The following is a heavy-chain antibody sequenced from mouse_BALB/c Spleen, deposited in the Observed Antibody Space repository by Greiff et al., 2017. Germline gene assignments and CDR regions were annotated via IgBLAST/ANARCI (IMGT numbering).Heavy chain of an antibody. V-gene: IGHV5-6-5*01. CDR2: ISSGGST. CDR1: GFTFSSYA. CDR3: ARERETNWDKFAY. Sequence: EVKLVESGGGLVKPGGSLKLSCAASGFTFSSYAMSWVRQTPEKRLEWVASISSGGSTYYPDSVKGRFTISRDNARNILYLQMSSLRSEDTAMYYCARERETNWDKFAYWGQGTLVTVSA. J-gene: IGHJ3*01. D-gene: IGHD4-1*01.